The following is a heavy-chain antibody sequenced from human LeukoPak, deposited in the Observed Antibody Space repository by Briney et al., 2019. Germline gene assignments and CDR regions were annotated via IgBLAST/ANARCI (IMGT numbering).Heavy chain of an antibody. Sequence: ASVKVSCKTSGYTFTSKTIYWVRQAPGQGLEWMGWIDTNTGNPTYAQGFTGRFVFSLDTSVSTTYLQIYSLKAEDTAVYYCATGRDTTGYWGHWGQGSLVTVSS. CDR1: GYTFTSKT. D-gene: IGHD3-22*01. CDR3: ATGRDTTGYWGH. V-gene: IGHV7-4-1*01. CDR2: IDTNTGNP. J-gene: IGHJ4*02.